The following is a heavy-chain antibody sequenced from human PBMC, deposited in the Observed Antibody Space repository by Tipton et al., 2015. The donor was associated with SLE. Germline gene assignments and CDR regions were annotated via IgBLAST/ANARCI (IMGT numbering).Heavy chain of an antibody. D-gene: IGHD3-10*01. CDR1: GYTFTGYY. CDR2: INPNSGGT. J-gene: IGHJ3*02. V-gene: IGHV1-2*06. CDR3: ARGLGTMVRGSGAFDI. Sequence: QLVQSGAEVKKPGASVKVSCKASGYTFTGYYMHWVRQAPGQGLEWMGRINPNSGGTNYAQKLQGRVTMTTDTSTSTAYMELRSLRSDDTAVYYCARGLGTMVRGSGAFDIWGQGTMVTVSS.